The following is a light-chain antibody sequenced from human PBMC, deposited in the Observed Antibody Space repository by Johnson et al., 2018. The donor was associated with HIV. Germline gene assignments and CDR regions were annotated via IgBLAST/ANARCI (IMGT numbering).Light chain of an antibody. J-gene: IGLJ1*01. CDR1: SSNIGNNY. CDR3: GTWDSSLSAHYI. Sequence: QSVLTQPPSVSAAPGQKVTISCSGSSSNIGNNYVSWYQQLPGTAPKLLIYENNKRPSGIPDRFFGSKSGTSATLDITGLQTGDEADYYCGTWDSSLSAHYIFGTGTKVTVL. V-gene: IGLV1-51*02. CDR2: ENN.